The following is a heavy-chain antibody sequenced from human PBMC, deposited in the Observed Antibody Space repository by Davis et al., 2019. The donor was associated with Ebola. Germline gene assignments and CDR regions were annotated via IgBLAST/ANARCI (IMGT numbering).Heavy chain of an antibody. CDR3: ASGGYCSSTSCPTRAVILYYMDV. CDR2: LSDTAGNT. V-gene: IGHV3-23*01. CDR1: GFTLSTYA. D-gene: IGHD2-2*01. Sequence: PGGSLRLSCAASGFTLSTYAMSWVRQAPGKGLEWVSALSDTAGNTYYADSVKGRFSISRDKSENTLYLHMDSLRAEDTAVYYCASGGYCSSTSCPTRAVILYYMDVWGKGTTVTVSS. J-gene: IGHJ6*03.